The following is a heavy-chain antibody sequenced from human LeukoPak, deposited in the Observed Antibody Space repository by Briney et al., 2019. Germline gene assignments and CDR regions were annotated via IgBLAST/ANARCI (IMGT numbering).Heavy chain of an antibody. J-gene: IGHJ4*02. CDR3: ARTTILDY. CDR2: IKQDGSDK. V-gene: IGHV3-7*01. Sequence: GRSLRLSCAASGFTFSSYAMHWVRQAPGKGLEWVATIKQDGSDKHYVDSVKGRFIISRDNARNSLYLQMNSLRAEDTAVYYCARTTILDYWGQGTLVTVSS. D-gene: IGHD4-17*01. CDR1: GFTFSSYA.